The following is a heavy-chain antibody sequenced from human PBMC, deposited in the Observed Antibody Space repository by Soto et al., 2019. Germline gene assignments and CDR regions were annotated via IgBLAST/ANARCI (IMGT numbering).Heavy chain of an antibody. V-gene: IGHV4-31*03. CDR2: IYYSGST. CDR3: AREKQDYYGSGSYPDY. Sequence: SETLSLTCTVSGGSISSGGYYWSWIRQHPGKGLEWIGYIYYSGSTYYNPSLKSRVTISVDTSKNQFSLKLSSVTAADTAVYYCAREKQDYYGSGSYPDYWGQGTLVTVSS. J-gene: IGHJ4*02. D-gene: IGHD3-10*01. CDR1: GGSISSGGYY.